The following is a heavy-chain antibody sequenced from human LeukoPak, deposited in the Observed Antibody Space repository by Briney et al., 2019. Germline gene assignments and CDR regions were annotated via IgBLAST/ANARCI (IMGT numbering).Heavy chain of an antibody. J-gene: IGHJ4*02. D-gene: IGHD2-15*01. V-gene: IGHV3-11*01. CDR1: GFTFSDYY. CDR3: ARGAPDIVVVVAAPGYFDY. Sequence: GGSLRLSCAASGFTFSDYYMSWIRQAPGKGLEWVSYISSSGSTIYYADSVKGRFTISRDNAKNSLYLQMNSLRAEDTAVYYCARGAPDIVVVVAAPGYFDYWGQGTLVTVSS. CDR2: ISSSGSTI.